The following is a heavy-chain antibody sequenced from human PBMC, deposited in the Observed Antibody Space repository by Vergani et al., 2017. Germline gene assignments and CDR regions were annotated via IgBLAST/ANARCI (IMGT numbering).Heavy chain of an antibody. D-gene: IGHD3-22*01. CDR1: GFTFSTYA. V-gene: IGHV3-23*01. J-gene: IGHJ4*02. Sequence: EVQLLESRGGLVQPGGSLRLSCAASGFTFSTYAMTWVRQAPGKGLEWVSTISSDGGSTYYADSVKVRFTISRDNSKNTLSLQMNSLTAEDTAIYYWAGPQGTSAYYYGGFDYWGQGILVTVYS. CDR2: ISSDGGST. CDR3: AGPQGTSAYYYGGFDY.